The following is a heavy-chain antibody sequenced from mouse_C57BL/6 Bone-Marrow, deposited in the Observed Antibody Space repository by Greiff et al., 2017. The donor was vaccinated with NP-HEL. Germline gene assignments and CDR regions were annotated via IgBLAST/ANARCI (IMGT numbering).Heavy chain of an antibody. V-gene: IGHV1-55*01. Sequence: QVQLQQPGAELVKPGASVKMSCKASGYTFTSYWITWVKQRPGQGLEWIGDIYPGSGSTNYNEKFKSKATLTVDTSSSTAYMQLSSLTSEDSAVYYCARSREFITTVVGDLDYWGQGTTLTVSS. J-gene: IGHJ2*01. D-gene: IGHD1-1*01. CDR1: GYTFTSYW. CDR2: IYPGSGST. CDR3: ARSREFITTVVGDLDY.